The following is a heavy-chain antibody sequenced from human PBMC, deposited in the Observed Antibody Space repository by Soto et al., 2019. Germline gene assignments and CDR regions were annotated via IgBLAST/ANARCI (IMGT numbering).Heavy chain of an antibody. Sequence: QVQLQESGPGLVKPSETLSLTCTVSGGSISNYYWSWIRQTPGKGLEWIGYIYYSGSTNYNPSLKSRVTISVDTSKNQFSLILSSVTAADTAVYYCAREAVRDDFWSGYYSPYYYFYMDVWGKGTTVTVSS. J-gene: IGHJ6*03. D-gene: IGHD3-3*01. V-gene: IGHV4-59*01. CDR3: AREAVRDDFWSGYYSPYYYFYMDV. CDR1: GGSISNYY. CDR2: IYYSGST.